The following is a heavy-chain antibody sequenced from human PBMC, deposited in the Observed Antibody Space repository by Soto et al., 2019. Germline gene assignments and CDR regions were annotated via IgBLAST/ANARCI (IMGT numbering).Heavy chain of an antibody. V-gene: IGHV4-59*01. Sequence: QVQLQESGPGLVKPSETLSLTCTVSGGSISGYYWRWIRQPPGKGLEWIGYIYYSTNYNPALKSLVTQSVDTSKNQLYLKLTSVTAADTAVYYCARTSPVAGEFDFWGQGTLVTVSS. J-gene: IGHJ4*02. CDR1: GGSISGYY. CDR2: IYYST. CDR3: ARTSPVAGEFDF. D-gene: IGHD6-19*01.